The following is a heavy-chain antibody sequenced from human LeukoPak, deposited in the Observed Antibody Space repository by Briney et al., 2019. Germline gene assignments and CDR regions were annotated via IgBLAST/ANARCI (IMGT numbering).Heavy chain of an antibody. J-gene: IGHJ4*02. D-gene: IGHD4-17*01. V-gene: IGHV3-30*03. CDR1: GFSFSIYG. CDR2: ISHDGKND. CDR3: ARDPTTRSNRAQFYSDY. Sequence: PGRSLRLSCAASGFSFSIYGMHWVRQAPGKGLEWVAVISHDGKNDYFADSVKGRFTISRDNSKNTLYLQMNSLTTEDTAVYYCARDPTTRSNRAQFYSDYWGQGTLVIVSS.